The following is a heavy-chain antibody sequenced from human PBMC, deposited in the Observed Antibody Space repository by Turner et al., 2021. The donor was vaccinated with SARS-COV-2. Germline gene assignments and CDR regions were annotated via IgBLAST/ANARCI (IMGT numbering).Heavy chain of an antibody. CDR1: GGSIRSSSYY. CDR2: IYYRGST. Sequence: QLQLQESGPGLVQPSETLSLTCTVSGGSIRSSSYYWGWIRQPPGKGLEWIGRIYYRGSTYYNPALKSRVTISVDTSKNQFSLKLSSVTAEDTAVYYCARTYYDFWSGYYGTPGYFDYWGQGTLVTVSS. V-gene: IGHV4-39*01. J-gene: IGHJ4*02. CDR3: ARTYYDFWSGYYGTPGYFDY. D-gene: IGHD3-3*01.